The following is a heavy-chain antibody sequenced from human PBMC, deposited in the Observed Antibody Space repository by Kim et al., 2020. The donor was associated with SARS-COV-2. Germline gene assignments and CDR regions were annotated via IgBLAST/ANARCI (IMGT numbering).Heavy chain of an antibody. CDR2: IYSGGSST. V-gene: IGHV3-23*03. Sequence: GGSLRLSCAASGFTFSSYAMSWVRQAPGKGLEWVSVIYSGGSSTYYADSVKGRFTISRDNSKNTLYLQMNSLRAEDTAVYYCAKEAKGGPYSSSWYFNDYWGQGTLVTVSS. J-gene: IGHJ4*02. CDR3: AKEAKGGPYSSSWYFNDY. D-gene: IGHD6-13*01. CDR1: GFTFSSYA.